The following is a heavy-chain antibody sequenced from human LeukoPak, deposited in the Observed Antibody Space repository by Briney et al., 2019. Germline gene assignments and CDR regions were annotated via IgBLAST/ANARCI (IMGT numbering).Heavy chain of an antibody. Sequence: GSSVKVSCKASGGSFSNYVITWVRQAPGQGLEWMGRIIPVLDVSNFARKFQGRVTMTTDTSTSTAYMELRSLRSDDTAVYYCARDPPSSQAYYYGMDVWGQGTTVTVSS. CDR1: GGSFSNYV. J-gene: IGHJ6*02. V-gene: IGHV1-69*04. CDR2: IIPVLDVS. CDR3: ARDPPSSQAYYYGMDV.